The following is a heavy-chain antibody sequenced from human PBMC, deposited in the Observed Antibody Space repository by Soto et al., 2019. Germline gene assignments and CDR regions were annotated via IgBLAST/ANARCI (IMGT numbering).Heavy chain of an antibody. V-gene: IGHV1-58*01. J-gene: IGHJ2*01. CDR1: GFTYSSSI. CDR3: AAPDFGDYWYFDL. CDR2: IVVGSGHT. D-gene: IGHD4-17*01. Sequence: QMQLVQSGPEVKKPGTSVKVSCKASGFTYSSSIVQWVRQARGQRLEWIGWIVVGSGHTNYEHKLQERVTITRDMSTSTAYMELSCLRSEDTAVYYCAAPDFGDYWYFDLWGRGTLVTVSS.